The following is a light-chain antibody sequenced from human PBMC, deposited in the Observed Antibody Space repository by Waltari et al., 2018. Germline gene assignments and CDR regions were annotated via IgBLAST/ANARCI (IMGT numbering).Light chain of an antibody. Sequence: DIQMTQSPSSLSASIGDRVTITCRASENIGSYLNWYQQRTGEAPKLLIYATSTLQTEVPSRFSGSGSRTDFTLTIRSLQPEDFATYYCQHTFETPYSFGQGTKLESK. CDR1: ENIGSY. CDR3: QHTFETPYS. V-gene: IGKV1-39*01. J-gene: IGKJ2*01. CDR2: ATS.